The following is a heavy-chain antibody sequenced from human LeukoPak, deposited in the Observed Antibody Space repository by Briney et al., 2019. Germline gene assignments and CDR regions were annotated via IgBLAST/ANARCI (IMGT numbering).Heavy chain of an antibody. V-gene: IGHV3-7*01. CDR3: ARDXGXVAPDY. Sequence: GGSLRLSCAASGFTFSSYWTSWVRQAPGKGLEWVANIKQDGSEKYYVDSVKGRFTISRDNAKNSLYLQMNSLRAEDTAVYYCARDXGXVAPDYXGQGTLXTVS. CDR2: IKQDGSEK. CDR1: GFTFSSYW. J-gene: IGHJ4*02.